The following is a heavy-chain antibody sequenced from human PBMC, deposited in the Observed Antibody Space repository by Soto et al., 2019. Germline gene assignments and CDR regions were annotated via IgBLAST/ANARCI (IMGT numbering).Heavy chain of an antibody. CDR1: GGSISSSSYY. V-gene: IGHV4-39*01. J-gene: IGHJ5*02. CDR3: ARQGMGPNWFDP. Sequence: SETLSLTCTVSGGSISSSSYYWGWIRQPPGKGLEWIGSIYYSGSTYYNLSLKSRVTISVDTSKNQFSLKLSSVTAADTAVYYCARQGMGPNWFDPWGQGTLVTVSS. CDR2: IYYSGST. D-gene: IGHD3-16*01.